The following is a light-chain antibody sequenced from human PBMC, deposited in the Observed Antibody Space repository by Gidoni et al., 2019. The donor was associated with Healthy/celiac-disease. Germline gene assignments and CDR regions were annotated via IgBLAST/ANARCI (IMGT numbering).Light chain of an antibody. CDR3: QQYYSTPQT. CDR2: WAS. Sequence: DIVMTQPPDSLAVYLGERSTINCKSSQCVLYSCNNKIYLVWYQHKPGQPPKLLIYWASTRESGVPDRFSGGGAGTDFTLTISSLQAEDVAVYYCQQYYSTPQTFGQGTKLEIK. J-gene: IGKJ2*01. CDR1: QCVLYSCNNKIY. V-gene: IGKV4-1*01.